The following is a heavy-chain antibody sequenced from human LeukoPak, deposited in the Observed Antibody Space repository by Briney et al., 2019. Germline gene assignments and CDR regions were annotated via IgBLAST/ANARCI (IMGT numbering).Heavy chain of an antibody. CDR1: GGSLSSGSYY. J-gene: IGHJ1*01. V-gene: IGHV4-61*02. D-gene: IGHD3-10*01. CDR3: ARGWTGGYYPWPH. CDR2: IYTSGST. Sequence: SQTLSLTXTVSGGSLSSGSYYWNWVRQPGGKGLEWIGRIYTSGSTNYNPSLKSRVTISVDTSKNQFSLKLSSVTAADTAVYYCARGWTGGYYPWPHWGQGTLVTVSS.